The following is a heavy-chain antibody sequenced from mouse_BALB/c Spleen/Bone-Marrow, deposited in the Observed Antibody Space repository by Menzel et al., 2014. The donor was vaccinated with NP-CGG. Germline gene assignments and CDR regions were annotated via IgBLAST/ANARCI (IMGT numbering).Heavy chain of an antibody. CDR1: GYSITSGYY. V-gene: IGHV3-6*02. J-gene: IGHJ2*01. D-gene: IGHD1-1*01. CDR3: AREDGSSFFDY. CDR2: ISYDGSN. Sequence: VQLKESGPGLVKPSQSLSLTCSVTGYSITSGYYWNWIRQFPGNKLEWMGYISYDGSNNYNPSLKNRISITRDTSKNQFFLKLNSVTTEVTATYYCAREDGSSFFDYWGQGTTLTVSS.